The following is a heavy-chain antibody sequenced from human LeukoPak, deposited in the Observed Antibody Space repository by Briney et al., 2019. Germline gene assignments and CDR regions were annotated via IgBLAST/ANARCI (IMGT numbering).Heavy chain of an antibody. CDR3: TSVYDSSSYYHSGIDY. CDR1: GFNFGDYA. D-gene: IGHD3-22*01. J-gene: IGHJ4*02. V-gene: IGHV3-49*04. Sequence: GSLRLSCTTSGFNFGDYAMSWVRQAPGKGLEWVGFIRSKAFRGATGDGASVKGRVTMSRDDSKSIAYLHMNNLKTEDTAVYFCTSVYDSSSYYHSGIDYWGQGTLVTVSS. CDR2: IRSKAFRGAT.